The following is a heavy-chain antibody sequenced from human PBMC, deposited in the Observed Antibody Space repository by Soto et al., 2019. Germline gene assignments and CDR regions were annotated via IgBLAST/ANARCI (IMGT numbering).Heavy chain of an antibody. D-gene: IGHD3-3*01. CDR3: ARLGYDFWSGYYGGAYYYYYGMDV. CDR2: IYPGDSDT. Sequence: PGESLKISCKGSGYSFTSYWIGWVRQMPGKGLEWMGIIYPGDSDTRYSPSFQGQVTISADKSISTAYLQWSSLKASDTAMYYCARLGYDFWSGYYGGAYYYYYGMDVWGQGTTVTVS. CDR1: GYSFTSYW. J-gene: IGHJ6*02. V-gene: IGHV5-51*01.